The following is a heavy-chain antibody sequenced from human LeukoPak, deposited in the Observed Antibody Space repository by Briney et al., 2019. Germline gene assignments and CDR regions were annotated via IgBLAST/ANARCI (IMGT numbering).Heavy chain of an antibody. Sequence: GGSLRPSCAASGFTFSSYWMSWVRQAPGKGLEWVANIKQDGSEKYYVDSVKGRFTISRDNAKNSLYLRMNSLRAEDTAVYYCARDGRYYYGSGSYGYYGMDVWGQGTTVTVSS. V-gene: IGHV3-7*01. CDR2: IKQDGSEK. D-gene: IGHD3-10*01. CDR3: ARDGRYYYGSGSYGYYGMDV. J-gene: IGHJ6*02. CDR1: GFTFSSYW.